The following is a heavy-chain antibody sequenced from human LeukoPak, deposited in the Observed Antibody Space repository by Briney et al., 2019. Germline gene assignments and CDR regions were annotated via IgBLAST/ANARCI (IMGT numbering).Heavy chain of an antibody. CDR3: AKVCPRDGYNCDY. J-gene: IGHJ4*02. Sequence: PGGSLRLSCATSGFTFSSYGMHWVRQAPGKGLEWVAVISYDGSNKYYADSVKGRFTISRDNSKNTLYLQMNSLRAEDTAVYYCAKVCPRDGYNCDYWGQGTLVTVSS. V-gene: IGHV3-30*18. CDR2: ISYDGSNK. D-gene: IGHD5-24*01. CDR1: GFTFSSYG.